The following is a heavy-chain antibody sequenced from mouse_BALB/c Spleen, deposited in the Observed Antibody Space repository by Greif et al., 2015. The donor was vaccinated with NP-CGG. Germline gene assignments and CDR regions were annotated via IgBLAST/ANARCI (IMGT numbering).Heavy chain of an antibody. CDR3: TGYDFAY. CDR1: GYTFTSYW. J-gene: IGHJ3*01. D-gene: IGHD2-14*01. CDR2: IYPGSGST. Sequence: LQQSGSELVRPGASVKLFCKASGYTFTSYWMHWVKQRHGQGLEWIGNIYPGSGSTNYDEKFKSKGTLTVDTSSSTAYMHLSSLTSEDSAVYYCTGYDFAYWGQGTLVTVSA. V-gene: IGHV1S22*01.